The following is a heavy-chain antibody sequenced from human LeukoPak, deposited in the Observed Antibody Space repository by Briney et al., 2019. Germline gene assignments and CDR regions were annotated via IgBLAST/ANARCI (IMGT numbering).Heavy chain of an antibody. D-gene: IGHD1-14*01. CDR3: ARQPGGTAAFDI. Sequence: PSETLSLTCTASGGSINSYYWSWIRQPPGKGLEWIGCISYTGGETNYNPSLKSRLTISVDTSKNQFSLMLTSVTAADTAVYYCARQPGGTAAFDIWAQGTMVTVSS. J-gene: IGHJ3*02. V-gene: IGHV4-59*08. CDR2: ISYTGGET. CDR1: GGSINSYY.